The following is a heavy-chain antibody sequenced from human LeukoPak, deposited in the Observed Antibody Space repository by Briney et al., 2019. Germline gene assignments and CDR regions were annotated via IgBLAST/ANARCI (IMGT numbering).Heavy chain of an antibody. CDR3: ASGAQSDY. V-gene: IGHV3-48*03. CDR2: INNSGNTI. D-gene: IGHD1-26*01. CDR1: GFTLSTYE. Sequence: PGGSLRLSCAASGFTLSTYEMNWVRQAPGKGLEWVSSINNSGNTIYYADSVKGRFTISRDNSKNSLYLQMNSLRAEDTAVYYCASGAQSDYWGQGTLVTVSS. J-gene: IGHJ4*02.